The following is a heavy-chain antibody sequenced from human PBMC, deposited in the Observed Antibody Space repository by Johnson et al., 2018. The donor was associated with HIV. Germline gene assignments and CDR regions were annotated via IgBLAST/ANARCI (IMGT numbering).Heavy chain of an antibody. J-gene: IGHJ3*02. D-gene: IGHD6-6*01. Sequence: QVQLVESGGAVVQPGRSLRVSCAASGFTFRSYAMHWVRQAPGKGLEWVAVITYDGRNKYYADSVKGRFTISRDNSKNTLYLQMNSLRAEDTAVYYCASLELDLLVKAPLSVVFDAFDIWGQGTMVTVSS. CDR1: GFTFRSYA. CDR2: ITYDGRNK. V-gene: IGHV3-30*04. CDR3: ASLELDLLVKAPLSVVFDAFDI.